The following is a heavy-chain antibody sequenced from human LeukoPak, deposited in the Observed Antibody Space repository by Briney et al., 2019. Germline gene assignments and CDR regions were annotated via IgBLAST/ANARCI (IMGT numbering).Heavy chain of an antibody. CDR1: GGSIRGYY. D-gene: IGHD1-7*01. J-gene: IGHJ4*02. CDR2: ISYSGST. Sequence: SETLSLTCTVSGGSIRGYYWSWIRQPPGKGLEWIGYISYSGSTNYSPSLKSRVTISVDTSKNQFSLKLSSVTAADTAVYYCARHAGGTTYDYWGQGTLVTVSS. CDR3: ARHAGGTTYDY. V-gene: IGHV4-59*08.